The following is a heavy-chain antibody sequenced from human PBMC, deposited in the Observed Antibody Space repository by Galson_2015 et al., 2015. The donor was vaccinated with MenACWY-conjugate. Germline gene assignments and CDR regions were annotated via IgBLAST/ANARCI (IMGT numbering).Heavy chain of an antibody. Sequence: SLRLSCAASRFIFSSYGMHWVRQAPGKGLEWVAVISYDGSDTYYADSVKGRFTISRDNSKNTMYLQMNSLRTEDTAIYYCAKDGLLGLVISTFDYWGQGTLVTVSS. CDR3: AKDGLLGLVISTFDY. CDR1: RFIFSSYG. J-gene: IGHJ4*02. V-gene: IGHV3-30*18. D-gene: IGHD3/OR15-3a*01. CDR2: ISYDGSDT.